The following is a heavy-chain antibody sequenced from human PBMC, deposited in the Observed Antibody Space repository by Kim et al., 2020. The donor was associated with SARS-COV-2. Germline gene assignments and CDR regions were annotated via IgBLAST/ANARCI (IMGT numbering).Heavy chain of an antibody. CDR1: GFTFSDYY. CDR3: ARDPVVPAAPSDYYGMDV. CDR2: ISSSGSTI. D-gene: IGHD2-2*01. J-gene: IGHJ6*02. V-gene: IGHV3-11*01. Sequence: GGSLRLSCAASGFTFSDYYMSWIRQAPGKGLEWVSYISSSGSTIYYADSVKGRFTISRDNAKNSLYLQMNSLRAEDTAVYYCARDPVVPAAPSDYYGMDVWGQGTTVTVSS.